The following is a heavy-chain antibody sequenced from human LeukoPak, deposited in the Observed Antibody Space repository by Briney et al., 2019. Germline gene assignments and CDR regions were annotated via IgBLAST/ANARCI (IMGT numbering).Heavy chain of an antibody. D-gene: IGHD3-22*01. CDR1: SGSISFYY. Sequence: SETLSLTCSVSSGSISFYYWSWIRQPPGKGLEWIGHIYYSGSTNYNRSLKSRVSISLDTSENQFSLRLSSVTDADTAVYFCARGIYYDSSGYKYYYFDYWGQATQVTVSS. CDR2: IYYSGST. J-gene: IGHJ4*02. CDR3: ARGIYYDSSGYKYYYFDY. V-gene: IGHV4-59*01.